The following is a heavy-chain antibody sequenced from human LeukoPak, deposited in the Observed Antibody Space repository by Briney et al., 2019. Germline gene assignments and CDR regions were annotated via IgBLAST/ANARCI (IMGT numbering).Heavy chain of an antibody. V-gene: IGHV6-1*01. Sequence: SQTLSLTCAISGDSVSSNGATWNWIRQSPSRGLEWLGRTYYRTKWYDEYALSVKSRISINPDTSKNHFSLHLNSVTPEDTAVYYRARVTTYSYYFYMDVWGKGTTVTVSS. CDR3: ARVTTYSYYFYMDV. D-gene: IGHD1-1*01. J-gene: IGHJ6*03. CDR1: GDSVSSNGAT. CDR2: TYYRTKWYD.